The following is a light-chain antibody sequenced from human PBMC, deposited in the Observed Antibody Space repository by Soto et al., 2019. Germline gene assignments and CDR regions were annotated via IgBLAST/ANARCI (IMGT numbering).Light chain of an antibody. V-gene: IGKV3-15*01. J-gene: IGKJ1*01. CDR1: QSVSTD. CDR3: QQYNNWLWT. CDR2: GAS. Sequence: MENSRASVSLHKGERATLSCRASQSVSTDLAWYQQKPGQAPRLLVYGASARATGIPARFSCSGSGTEFTLTIIILQSEDIAVYYRQQYNNWLWTFCQGA.